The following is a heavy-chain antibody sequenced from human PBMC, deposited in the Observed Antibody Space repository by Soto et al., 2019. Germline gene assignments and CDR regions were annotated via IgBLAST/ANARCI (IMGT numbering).Heavy chain of an antibody. CDR2: VYYTGST. Sequence: PSETLSLTCSVSGGSISGSYWSWIRQSPGKGLEWLGYVYYTGSTNYSPSLRSRVSISVDTSKNEFSLRLSSVTAADTAVYFCARRVAVPGAPIDCWGQGTQVTVSS. D-gene: IGHD6-19*01. CDR1: GGSISGSY. CDR3: ARRVAVPGAPIDC. J-gene: IGHJ4*02. V-gene: IGHV4-59*01.